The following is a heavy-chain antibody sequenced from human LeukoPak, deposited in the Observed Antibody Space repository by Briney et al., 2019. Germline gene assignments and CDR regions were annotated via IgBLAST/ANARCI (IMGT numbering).Heavy chain of an antibody. D-gene: IGHD1-26*01. CDR3: ARQDSGTYLNPLDI. J-gene: IGHJ3*02. V-gene: IGHV4-59*08. CDR2: IYYTGST. Sequence: SETLSLTCIVSGGSISSYYWSWIRQPPGKGLEWIGYIYYTGSTNHNPSLKSRVTISVDTSKNQLSLKLRSVTAADTAVYYRARQDSGTYLNPLDIWGQGTVVTVSS. CDR1: GGSISSYY.